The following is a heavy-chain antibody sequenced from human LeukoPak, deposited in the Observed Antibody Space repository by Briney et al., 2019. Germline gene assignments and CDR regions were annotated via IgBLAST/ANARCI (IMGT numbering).Heavy chain of an antibody. CDR3: ARDPAIGNDFWSGYYGIFDY. CDR1: GFTLSGYW. V-gene: IGHV3-74*01. D-gene: IGHD3-3*01. Sequence: GGSLRLSCAASGFTLSGYWMHWVRQAPGKGPVWVSNINSDGSNTNYADSVKGRFTISRDNAKNSLYLQMNSLRAEDTAVYYCARDPAIGNDFWSGYYGIFDYWGQGTLVTVSS. CDR2: INSDGSNT. J-gene: IGHJ4*02.